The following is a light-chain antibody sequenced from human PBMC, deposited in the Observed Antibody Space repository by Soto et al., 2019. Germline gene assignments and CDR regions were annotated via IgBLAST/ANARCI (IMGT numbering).Light chain of an antibody. Sequence: QSALTQPRSVSGSPGQSVTISCTGTSSDVGGYNYVSWYQQHPGKAPKLMIYDVSKRPSGVPDRFSGSKSGNTASLTISGLQAEDEADYYCCSYAGSYTCIGGGTKLTVL. V-gene: IGLV2-11*01. CDR3: CSYAGSYTC. CDR1: SSDVGGYNY. J-gene: IGLJ2*01. CDR2: DVS.